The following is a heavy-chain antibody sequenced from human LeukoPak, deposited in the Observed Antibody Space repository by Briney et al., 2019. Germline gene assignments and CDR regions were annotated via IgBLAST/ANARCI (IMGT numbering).Heavy chain of an antibody. V-gene: IGHV3-7*01. CDR1: GFTFSSYW. J-gene: IGHJ3*02. CDR3: ARDFATMIDDAFDT. CDR2: IKQDESEK. Sequence: GGSLRLSCAASGFTFSSYWMSWVRQAPGKGLEWVANIKQDESEKYYVDSVKGRFTISRDNAKNSLYLQMNSLRAEDTAVYYCARDFATMIDDAFDTWGQGTMVTVSS. D-gene: IGHD3-22*01.